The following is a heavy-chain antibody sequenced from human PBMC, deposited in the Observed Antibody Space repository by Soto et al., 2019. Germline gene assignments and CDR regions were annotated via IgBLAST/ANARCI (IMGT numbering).Heavy chain of an antibody. J-gene: IGHJ6*02. D-gene: IGHD2-2*01. CDR1: GGTFSSYA. Sequence: QVQLVQSGAEVKKPGSSVKVSCKASGGTFSSYAISWVRQAPGQGLEWMGGIIPIFGTANYAQKFQGRVTITADASKSTAYLELSSLRSEDTAVYYCARGGVVVVPAAILVAYYYGMDVWGQGTTVTVSS. V-gene: IGHV1-69*01. CDR2: IIPIFGTA. CDR3: ARGGVVVVPAAILVAYYYGMDV.